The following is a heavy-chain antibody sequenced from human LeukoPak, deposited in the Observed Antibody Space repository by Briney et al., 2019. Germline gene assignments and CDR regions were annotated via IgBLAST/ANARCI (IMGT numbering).Heavy chain of an antibody. CDR3: ARSEVAGIDY. CDR1: GGSFSGYY. V-gene: IGHV4-34*01. Sequence: SETLSLTCAVYGGSFSGYYWSWIRQPPGKGLEWIGEINHSGSTNYNPSLKSRVTISVDTSKNQFSLKLSFVTAADTAVYYCARSEVAGIDYWGQGTLVTVSS. J-gene: IGHJ4*02. D-gene: IGHD6-19*01. CDR2: INHSGST.